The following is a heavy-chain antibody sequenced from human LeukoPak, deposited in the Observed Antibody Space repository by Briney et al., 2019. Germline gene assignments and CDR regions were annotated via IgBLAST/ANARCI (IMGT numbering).Heavy chain of an antibody. CDR3: AIYCTNGVCYTEDFDY. CDR2: ISSSSSYI. Sequence: PGGSLRLSCAASGFTFNNAWMNWVRQAPGKGLEWVSSISSSSSYIYYANSVKGRFTISRDNAKNSLYLQMNSLRAEDTAVYYCAIYCTNGVCYTEDFDYWGQGTLVTVSS. D-gene: IGHD2-8*01. V-gene: IGHV3-21*01. CDR1: GFTFNNAW. J-gene: IGHJ4*02.